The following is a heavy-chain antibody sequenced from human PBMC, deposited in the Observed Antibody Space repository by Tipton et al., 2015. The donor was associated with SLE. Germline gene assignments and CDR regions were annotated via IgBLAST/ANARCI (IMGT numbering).Heavy chain of an antibody. J-gene: IGHJ2*01. D-gene: IGHD3-3*01. CDR2: IYSGGST. CDR3: ARSSWYDFWSGYYSERYFDL. CDR1: GFTVSTNY. V-gene: IGHV3-53*05. Sequence: SLRLSCAASGFTVSTNYMTWVRQAPGKGLEWVSLIYSGGSTSYADSVKGRFTISRDNSKYTLYLQMNSLRAEDTAVYYCARSSWYDFWSGYYSERYFDLWGRGTLVTVSS.